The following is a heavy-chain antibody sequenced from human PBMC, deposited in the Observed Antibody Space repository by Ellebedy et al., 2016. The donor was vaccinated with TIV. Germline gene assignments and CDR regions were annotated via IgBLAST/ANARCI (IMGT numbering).Heavy chain of an antibody. J-gene: IGHJ6*02. CDR1: GFTFSTYS. Sequence: GESLKISCAASGFTFSTYSMNWVRQAPGKGLEWVASISSSSSYIYYADSMKGRFTISRDNAKNSLYLQMNSLRAEDTAVFYCARGTPAIGMDVWGQGTTVTVSS. V-gene: IGHV3-21*01. CDR2: ISSSSSYI. D-gene: IGHD6-25*01. CDR3: ARGTPAIGMDV.